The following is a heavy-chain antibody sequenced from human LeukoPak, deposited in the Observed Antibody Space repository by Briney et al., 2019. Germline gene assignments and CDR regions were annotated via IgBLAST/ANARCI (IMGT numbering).Heavy chain of an antibody. D-gene: IGHD3-16*01. CDR2: IYSGGST. Sequence: GGSLRLSCAASGFTVSSNYMSWVRQAPGKGLEWVSVIYSGGSTYYADSVKGRFTISRDNSKNTLYLQMNSLRAEDTAVYYCAKEMDYDPPGYFDYWGQGTLVTVSS. CDR1: GFTVSSNY. V-gene: IGHV3-66*01. J-gene: IGHJ4*02. CDR3: AKEMDYDPPGYFDY.